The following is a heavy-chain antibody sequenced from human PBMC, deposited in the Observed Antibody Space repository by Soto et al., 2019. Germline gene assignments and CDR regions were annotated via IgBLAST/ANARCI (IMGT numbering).Heavy chain of an antibody. CDR2: IYYSGST. CDR1: GGSISSGGYY. Sequence: SETLSLTCTVSGGSISSGGYYWSWIRQHPGKGLEWIGYIYYSGSTYYNPSLKSRVTISRDDSKNTLYLQMNSLKTEDTAVYYCTTDPIDSSGLNNYWGQGTLVTVSS. D-gene: IGHD6-19*01. J-gene: IGHJ4*02. CDR3: TTDPIDSSGLNNY. V-gene: IGHV4-31*03.